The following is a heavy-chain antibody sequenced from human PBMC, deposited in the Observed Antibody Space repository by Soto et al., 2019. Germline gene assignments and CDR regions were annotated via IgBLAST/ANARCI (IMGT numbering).Heavy chain of an antibody. D-gene: IGHD3-22*01. CDR2: IKSDGSGT. J-gene: IGHJ4*02. V-gene: IGHV3-74*01. Sequence: EVQLVESGGGLVQLGGSLRLSCEASGFTFRTYWMHWVRQAPGKGLVWVSRIKSDGSGTYYAASVEGRFTISRDNAQNTLYLQINSLRAEDTAVYYCVRGDGDYHDGNGYLGRHWGQGTLVTVSS. CDR1: GFTFRTYW. CDR3: VRGDGDYHDGNGYLGRH.